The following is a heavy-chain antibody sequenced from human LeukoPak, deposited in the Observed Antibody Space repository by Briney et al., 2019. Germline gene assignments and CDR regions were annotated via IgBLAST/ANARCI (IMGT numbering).Heavy chain of an antibody. CDR1: GFNFIDYS. CDR3: ARDHRYAFDN. V-gene: IGHV3-48*01. CDR2: IGISSGNT. J-gene: IGHJ4*01. D-gene: IGHD5-12*01. Sequence: GGSRRLSCAAAGFNFIDYSMNWVRQAPGKGLEWISYIGISSGNTKYGDSVKGRFTISRDKARNSLYLQMNSLRVEDTAVYYCARDHRYAFDNWGHGTLVTVSS.